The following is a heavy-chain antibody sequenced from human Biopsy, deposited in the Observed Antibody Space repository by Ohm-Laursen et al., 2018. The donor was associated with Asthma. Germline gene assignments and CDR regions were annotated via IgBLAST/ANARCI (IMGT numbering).Heavy chain of an antibody. D-gene: IGHD2-2*01. CDR3: ARGPEYVRSSGALDY. CDR1: GGTFSSNS. J-gene: IGHJ4*02. Sequence: SVKASCKASGGTFSSNSINWVRQAPGQGLEWVGRIIPIFGPTNYAQKFQGRVTISADDSTSTAYMELSSLSSEDTALYYCARGPEYVRSSGALDYWGQGTLVTVSS. V-gene: IGHV1-69*13. CDR2: IIPIFGPT.